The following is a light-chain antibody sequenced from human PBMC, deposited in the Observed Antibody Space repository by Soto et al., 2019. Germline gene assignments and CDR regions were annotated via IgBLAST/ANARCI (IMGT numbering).Light chain of an antibody. CDR3: SSYTNINTRACV. V-gene: IGLV2-14*01. CDR1: SGDIGSYNR. CDR2: KVT. J-gene: IGLJ1*01. Sequence: QSVLTQPASVSGSPGQSITISCTGTSGDIGSYNRVSWYQQHPGKAPKLIIYKVTDRPSGVSNCFSGSKSGNTASLTISGLQAEDEAEYYCSSYTNINTRACVFGTGTKLTVL.